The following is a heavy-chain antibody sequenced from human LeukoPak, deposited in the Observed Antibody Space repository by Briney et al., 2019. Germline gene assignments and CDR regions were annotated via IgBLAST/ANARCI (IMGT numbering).Heavy chain of an antibody. CDR3: ARAWGDYGDSNDAFDI. CDR1: GGSISSSDYS. Sequence: SETLSLTCAVSGGSISSSDYSWSWIRQPPGKGLEWIGYIYHSGTTYYNPSLKSRVTMPVDRSKNQFSLRLSSVTAADTAVYYCARAWGDYGDSNDAFDIWGQGTMVTVSS. V-gene: IGHV4-30-2*01. J-gene: IGHJ3*02. CDR2: IYHSGTT. D-gene: IGHD4-17*01.